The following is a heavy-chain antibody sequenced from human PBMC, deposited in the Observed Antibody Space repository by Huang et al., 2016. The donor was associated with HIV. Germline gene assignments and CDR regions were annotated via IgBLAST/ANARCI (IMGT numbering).Heavy chain of an antibody. CDR1: GYTLTELS. V-gene: IGHV1-24*01. J-gene: IGHJ3*02. Sequence: QVQLVQSGAEVKKPGASVKVSCKVSGYTLTELSIHWVRQAPGKGLEWMGGFDPEHGETIYAQNVQGRVTMTEDTSTDTAYRELHSLRPEDTAVYYCAAGYDTYYDIWGQGTMVIASS. CDR2: FDPEHGET. CDR3: AAGYDTYYDI. D-gene: IGHD2-21*01.